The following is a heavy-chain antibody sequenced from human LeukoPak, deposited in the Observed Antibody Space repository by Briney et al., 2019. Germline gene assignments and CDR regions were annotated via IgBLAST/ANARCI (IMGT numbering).Heavy chain of an antibody. CDR1: GGSISPFY. V-gene: IGHV4-59*08. CDR2: IYYSGTT. D-gene: IGHD6-6*01. J-gene: IGHJ4*02. Sequence: SETLSLTCTVSGGSISPFYWNWIRQPPGKGLEWIGFIYYSGTTKYNPSLKSRVTISADTSKNQFSLKLSSVTAADTAVYYCARQADDSSSSLVYFDYWGQGTLVTVSS. CDR3: ARQADDSSSSLVYFDY.